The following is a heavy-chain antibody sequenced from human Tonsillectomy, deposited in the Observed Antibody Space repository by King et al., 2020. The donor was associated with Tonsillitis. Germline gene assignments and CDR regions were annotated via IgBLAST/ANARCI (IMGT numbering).Heavy chain of an antibody. V-gene: IGHV3-30*04. CDR1: GFTFSSYA. D-gene: IGHD1-7*01. Sequence: VQLVESGGGVVQPGRSLRLSCAASGFTFSSYAMHWVRQAPGKGLEWVAVISYDGSNKYYADSVKGRFTISRDNSKNTLYLQMNSLRAEDTAVYYCARGVPVSNFEAFGIWGQGKMVPGFS. J-gene: IGHJ3*02. CDR2: ISYDGSNK. CDR3: ARGVPVSNFEAFGI.